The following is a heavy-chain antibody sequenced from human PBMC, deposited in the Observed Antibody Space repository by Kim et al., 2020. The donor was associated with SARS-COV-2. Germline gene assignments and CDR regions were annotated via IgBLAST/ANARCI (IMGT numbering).Heavy chain of an antibody. CDR1: GFTLSDYY. J-gene: IGHJ4*02. V-gene: IGHV3-11*01. D-gene: IGHD1-7*01. CDR3: ARDRAGETGTSV. Sequence: GSLRLSCAASGFTLSDYYMSWIRQAPGKGLEWVSFMSRSGTTTYYADSVKGRFTISRDNTLNSVYLQMNSLRAEDTAVYFCARDRAGETGTSVWGQGTLVTVSS. CDR2: MSRSGTTT.